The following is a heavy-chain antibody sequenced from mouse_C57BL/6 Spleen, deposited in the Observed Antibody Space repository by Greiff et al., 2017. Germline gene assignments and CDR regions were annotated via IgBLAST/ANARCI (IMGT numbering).Heavy chain of an antibody. J-gene: IGHJ1*03. Sequence: QVQLKQPGAELVKPGASVKLSCKASGYTFTSYWMQWVKQRPGQGLEWIGEIDPSDSYTNYNQKFKGKATLTVDTSSSTAYMQLSSLTSEDSAVYYCARSGVITTVENWYFDVWGTGTTVTVSS. CDR3: ARSGVITTVENWYFDV. D-gene: IGHD1-1*01. CDR2: IDPSDSYT. V-gene: IGHV1-50*01. CDR1: GYTFTSYW.